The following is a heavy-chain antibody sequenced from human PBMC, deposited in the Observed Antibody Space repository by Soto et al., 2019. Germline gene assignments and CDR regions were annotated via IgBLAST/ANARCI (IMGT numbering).Heavy chain of an antibody. CDR2: IIPIFGTA. CDR3: AREGGVVTAISMYYFDY. D-gene: IGHD2-21*02. V-gene: IGHV1-69*01. J-gene: IGHJ4*02. CDR1: GGTFSSYA. Sequence: QVQLVQSGAEVKKPGSSVKVSCKASGGTFSSYAISWVRQAPGQGLEWMGGIIPIFGTANYAQKFQRRVTITADESTSTAYMELSSLRSEDTAVYYCAREGGVVTAISMYYFDYWGQGTLVTVSS.